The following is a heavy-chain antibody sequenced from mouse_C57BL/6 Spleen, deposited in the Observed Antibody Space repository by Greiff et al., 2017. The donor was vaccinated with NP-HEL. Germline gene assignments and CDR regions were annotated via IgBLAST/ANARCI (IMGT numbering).Heavy chain of an antibody. CDR1: GYTFTEYT. J-gene: IGHJ4*01. CDR2: FYPGSGSI. V-gene: IGHV1-62-2*01. D-gene: IGHD1-1*01. Sequence: VQLQQSGAELVKPGASVKLSCKASGYTFTEYTIHWVKQRSGQGLEWIGWFYPGSGSIKYNEKFKDKATLTADKSSSTVYMELSRLTSEDSAVYFCARHEEWFTTVVAPGAMDYWGQGTSVTVSA. CDR3: ARHEEWFTTVVAPGAMDY.